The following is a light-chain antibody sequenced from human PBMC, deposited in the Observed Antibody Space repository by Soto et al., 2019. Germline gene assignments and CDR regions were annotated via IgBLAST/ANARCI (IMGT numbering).Light chain of an antibody. CDR2: EVT. Sequence: QSVLTQPASVSGSPGQSIIISCTGANSDIGGYNYVSWYQHPPGKAPKLIIYEVTNRPSGVSNRFSGSKSGNTASLTISGLQAEDEADYYCSSYTTASSLVIFGGGTKVTVL. V-gene: IGLV2-14*01. J-gene: IGLJ2*01. CDR1: NSDIGGYNY. CDR3: SSYTTASSLVI.